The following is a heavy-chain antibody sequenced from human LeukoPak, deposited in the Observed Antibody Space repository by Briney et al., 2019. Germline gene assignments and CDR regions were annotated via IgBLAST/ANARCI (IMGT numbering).Heavy chain of an antibody. CDR1: GFTFSSYA. D-gene: IGHD4-17*01. Sequence: GGSLRLSCAASGFTFSSYAMSWVRQAPGKGLEWVSAISGSGGSTYYADSVKGRFTISRDNSKNTLYLQMNSLRAEGTAVYYCAKGVTTVTTFAYYFDYWGQGTLVTVSS. V-gene: IGHV3-23*01. CDR2: ISGSGGST. J-gene: IGHJ4*02. CDR3: AKGVTTVTTFAYYFDY.